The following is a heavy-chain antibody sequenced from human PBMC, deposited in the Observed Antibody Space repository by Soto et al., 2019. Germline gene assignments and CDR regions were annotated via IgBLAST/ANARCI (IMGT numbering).Heavy chain of an antibody. CDR3: ATSTAAAGTVYDY. D-gene: IGHD6-13*01. Sequence: SETLSLTCAVSGGSISSSNWWSLVRQPPGKGLEWIGEIYHSGSTNYNPSLKSRVTISVDKSKNQFSLKLSSVTAADTAVYYCATSTAAAGTVYDYWGQGPLVTVS. CDR2: IYHSGST. CDR1: GGSISSSNW. J-gene: IGHJ4*02. V-gene: IGHV4-4*02.